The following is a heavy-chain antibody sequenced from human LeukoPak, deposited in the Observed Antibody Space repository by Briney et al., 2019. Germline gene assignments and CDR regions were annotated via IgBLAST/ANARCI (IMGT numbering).Heavy chain of an antibody. D-gene: IGHD2-2*01. CDR3: AREENAVFDY. CDR2: IYYSGST. Sequence: PSETLSLTCTVSGGSLSSYYWSWIRQPPGKGLEWTGYIYYSGSTNYNPSLKSRVTISVDTSKNQFSLKLSSVTAADTAVYYCAREENAVFDYWGQGTLVTVSS. V-gene: IGHV4-59*01. CDR1: GGSLSSYY. J-gene: IGHJ4*02.